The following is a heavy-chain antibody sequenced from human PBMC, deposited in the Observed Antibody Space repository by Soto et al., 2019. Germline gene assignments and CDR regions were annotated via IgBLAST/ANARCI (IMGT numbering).Heavy chain of an antibody. Sequence: EXLKISCKCVGYXFGSALIVWVRQMPGKGLEWMGIIKPGNYDIRYSPSCRGHVTISDDEAVSTAYLQWSSLKASDTAMYYCARQLTHICDSWGQGTLVTVSP. D-gene: IGHD2-15*01. CDR3: ARQLTHICDS. V-gene: IGHV5-51*01. CDR2: IKPGNYDI. J-gene: IGHJ4*02. CDR1: GYXFGSAL.